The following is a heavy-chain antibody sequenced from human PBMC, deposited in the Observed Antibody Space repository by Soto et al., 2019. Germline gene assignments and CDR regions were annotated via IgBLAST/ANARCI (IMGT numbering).Heavy chain of an antibody. D-gene: IGHD6-13*01. J-gene: IGHJ5*02. CDR3: ARDYSWYSSSWYENWFDP. CDR1: GFIFSSYW. V-gene: IGHV3-74*01. CDR2: INSDGSST. Sequence: PGGSLRLSCAASGFIFSSYWMHWVRQAPGKGLVWVSRINSDGSSTSYADSVKGRFTISRDNAKNTLYLQMNSLRAEDTAVYYCARDYSWYSSSWYENWFDPWGQGTLVTVSS.